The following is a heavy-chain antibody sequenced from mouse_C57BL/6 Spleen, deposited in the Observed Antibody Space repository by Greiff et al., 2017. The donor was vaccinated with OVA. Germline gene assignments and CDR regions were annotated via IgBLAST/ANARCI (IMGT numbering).Heavy chain of an antibody. Sequence: EVQLQQSGPELVKPGASVKIPCKASGYTFTDYSMDWVKQSHGKSLEWIGDINPNNGGTIYNQKFKGKATLTVDKSSSTAYMGLRSLTSEDTAVYYCAKIYYYSSGWFAYWGQGTLVTVSA. D-gene: IGHD1-1*01. CDR1: GYTFTDYS. CDR2: INPNNGGT. V-gene: IGHV1-18*01. J-gene: IGHJ3*01. CDR3: AKIYYYSSGWFAY.